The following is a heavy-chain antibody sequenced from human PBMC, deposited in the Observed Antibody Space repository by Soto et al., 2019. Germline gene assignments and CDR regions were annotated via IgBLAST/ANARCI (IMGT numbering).Heavy chain of an antibody. V-gene: IGHV4-4*02. Sequence: SEARSLTCAVPGDSISRSNWGSAVRQPPGKGLEWIGEIYHSGSTNYNPSLKSRVTISVDKSKNQFSLKLSSVTAADTAVYYCAIDIVVVTEVVAFDIWGQGTMVT. D-gene: IGHD2-21*02. CDR2: IYHSGST. J-gene: IGHJ3*02. CDR3: AIDIVVVTEVVAFDI. CDR1: GDSISRSNW.